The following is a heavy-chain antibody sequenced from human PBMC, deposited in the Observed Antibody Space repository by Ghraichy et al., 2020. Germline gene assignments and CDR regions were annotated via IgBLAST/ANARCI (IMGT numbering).Heavy chain of an antibody. J-gene: IGHJ3*02. CDR3: ARHIRVEMATNRRGRKAFDI. Sequence: SQTLSLTCAVYGGSFSGYYWSWIRQPPGKGLEWIGEINHSGSTNYNPSLKSRVTISVDTSKNQFSLKLSSVTAADTAVYYCARHIRVEMATNRRGRKAFDIWGQGTMVTVSS. CDR1: GGSFSGYY. D-gene: IGHD5-24*01. CDR2: INHSGST. V-gene: IGHV4-34*01.